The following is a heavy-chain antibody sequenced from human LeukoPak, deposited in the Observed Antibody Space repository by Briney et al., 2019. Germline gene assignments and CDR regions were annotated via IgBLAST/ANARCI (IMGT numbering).Heavy chain of an antibody. D-gene: IGHD2-2*01. J-gene: IGHJ4*02. Sequence: PSETLSPTCTVSGGSISSYYWSWIRQPPGKGLEWIGYIYTSESTNYNPSLKSRVTMSVDTSKNQFSLKLSSVTAAARAVHNGAKAGRYCPSTSAFLLAYGAQGTRATVPS. CDR3: AKAGRYCPSTSAFLLAY. V-gene: IGHV4-4*08. CDR1: GGSISSYY. CDR2: IYTSEST.